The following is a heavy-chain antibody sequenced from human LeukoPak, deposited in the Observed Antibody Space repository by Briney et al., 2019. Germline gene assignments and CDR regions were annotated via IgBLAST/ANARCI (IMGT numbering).Heavy chain of an antibody. Sequence: GASVKVSCKASGGTFTSSAISWVRQAPGQGLEWMGGIIPIFGTANSAQKFQGRVTITTDDSTSTAYMQLSSLRSAATAVCYCARVPRDTAMVFPYYYYYYMDVWGKGTTVTVSS. CDR1: GGTFTSSA. CDR2: IIPIFGTA. D-gene: IGHD5-18*01. CDR3: ARVPRDTAMVFPYYYYYYMDV. J-gene: IGHJ6*03. V-gene: IGHV1-69*05.